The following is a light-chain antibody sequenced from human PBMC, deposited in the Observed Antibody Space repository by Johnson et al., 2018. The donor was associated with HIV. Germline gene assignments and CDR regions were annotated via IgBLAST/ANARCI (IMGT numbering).Light chain of an antibody. V-gene: IGLV1-51*02. CDR2: KNN. CDR1: SSNIENNY. CDR3: AAWDSSLSAHYV. J-gene: IGLJ1*01. Sequence: QSMLTQPPSVSAAPGQKVTISCSGSSSNIENNYVSWYQQLPGTPPKLLIFKNNERPSWIPDLFSGSKSGTSATLGITGLNPGDEADYFCAAWDSSLSAHYVFGAGTKITVL.